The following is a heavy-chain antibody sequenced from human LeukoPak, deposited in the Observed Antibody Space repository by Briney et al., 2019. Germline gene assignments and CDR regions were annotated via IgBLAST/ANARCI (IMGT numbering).Heavy chain of an antibody. CDR1: GYTFTGYY. V-gene: IGHV1-2*06. CDR3: ATIPMYSGSYSYAFDI. CDR2: INPNSGGT. Sequence: GASVKVSCKASGYTFTGYYMHWVRQAPGQGLEWMGRINPNSGGTNYAQKFQGGVTMTRDTSISTAYMELSRLRSDDTAVYYCATIPMYSGSYSYAFDIWGQGTMVTVSS. D-gene: IGHD1-26*01. J-gene: IGHJ3*02.